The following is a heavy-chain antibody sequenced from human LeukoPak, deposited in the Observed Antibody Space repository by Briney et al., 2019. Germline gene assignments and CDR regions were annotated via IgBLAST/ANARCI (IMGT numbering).Heavy chain of an antibody. J-gene: IGHJ6*03. CDR1: GFTFSDYN. CDR2: ISRSGSTK. D-gene: IGHD3-10*01. V-gene: IGHV3-11*04. CDR3: ARLSAYYYGSYFYYYMDV. Sequence: GGSLRLSCAASGFTFSDYNMRWIRQAPGKGLEWVSSISRSGSTKYYADSVKGRFTISRDNAKNSVYLHMNSLRAEDTALYYCARLSAYYYGSYFYYYMDVWGKGTTVTVSS.